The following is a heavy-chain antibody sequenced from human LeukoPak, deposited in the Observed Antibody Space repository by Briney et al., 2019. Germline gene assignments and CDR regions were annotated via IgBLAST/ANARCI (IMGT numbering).Heavy chain of an antibody. CDR1: GFTFSNSAM. J-gene: IGHJ4*02. D-gene: IGHD1-26*01. V-gene: IGHV4-4*02. CDR2: ISRDGST. Sequence: GSLRLSCAASGFTFSNSAMSWVRKAPGKGLEWIGEISRDGSTKYNPSLKNRVTISKDNSKNQFSLKLNSVTAADTAVYYCTTSSGWYSLNYWGQGVLITVSS. CDR3: TTSSGWYSLNY.